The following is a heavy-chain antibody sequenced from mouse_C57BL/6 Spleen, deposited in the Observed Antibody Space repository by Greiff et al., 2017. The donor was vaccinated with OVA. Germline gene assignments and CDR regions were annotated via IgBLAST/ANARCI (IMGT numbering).Heavy chain of an antibody. Sequence: QVQLQQPGAELVKPGASVKMSCKASGYTFTSYWITWVKQRPGQGLEWIGDIYPGSGSTNYNEKFKSKATLTVDTSSSTAYMQLSSLTSEDAAVYYCARYGNYPYAMDYWGQGTSVTVSS. CDR3: ARYGNYPYAMDY. V-gene: IGHV1-55*01. CDR2: IYPGSGST. J-gene: IGHJ4*01. D-gene: IGHD2-1*01. CDR1: GYTFTSYW.